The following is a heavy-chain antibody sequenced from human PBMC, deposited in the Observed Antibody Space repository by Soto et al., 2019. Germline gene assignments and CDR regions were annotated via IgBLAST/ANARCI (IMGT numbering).Heavy chain of an antibody. CDR1: GLTFSNAW. D-gene: IGHD5-12*01. J-gene: IGHJ4*02. CDR2: IRSKTDGGTI. V-gene: IGHV3-15*01. CDR3: TTAHPRGPDY. Sequence: KTGGSLRLSCAATGLTFSNAWMNWVRQTPGKGLEWVGQIRSKTDGGTIFYPAPVKGRFIISRDDSVNTLYLQMNSLKTEDTAVYYCTTAHPRGPDYWGQGTLVTVSS.